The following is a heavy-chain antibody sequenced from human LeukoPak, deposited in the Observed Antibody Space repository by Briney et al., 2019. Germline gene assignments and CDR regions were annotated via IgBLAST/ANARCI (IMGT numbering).Heavy chain of an antibody. Sequence: GGSLRLSCAASGFTFSTYWVHWVRQAPGKGLVWVSRINPDGSRTDYADSVKGRFTISRDNAKNTLYLQMNSLRAEDTAVYFCARDLRGNGDYWGQGTLVTVSS. CDR2: INPDGSRT. D-gene: IGHD4-23*01. J-gene: IGHJ4*02. CDR1: GFTFSTYW. V-gene: IGHV3-74*01. CDR3: ARDLRGNGDY.